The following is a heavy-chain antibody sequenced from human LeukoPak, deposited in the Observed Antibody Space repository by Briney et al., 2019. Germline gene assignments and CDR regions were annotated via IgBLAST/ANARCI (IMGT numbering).Heavy chain of an antibody. D-gene: IGHD5-24*01. V-gene: IGHV1-46*01. J-gene: IGHJ3*02. Sequence: ASAKVSCKASGYTFTSYYMHWVRQAPGQGLEWMGIINPSGGSTSYAQKFQGRVTMTRDTSTSTVYMELSSLRSEDTAVYYCARPSRDGYNYDAFDIWGQGTMVTVSS. CDR2: INPSGGST. CDR3: ARPSRDGYNYDAFDI. CDR1: GYTFTSYY.